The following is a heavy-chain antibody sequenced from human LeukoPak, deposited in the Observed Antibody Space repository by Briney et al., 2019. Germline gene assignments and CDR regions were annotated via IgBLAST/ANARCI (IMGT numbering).Heavy chain of an antibody. CDR3: ARDQSLQWLVRTNYYYMDV. CDR2: INQDGSKK. CDR1: GFSFSTYW. J-gene: IGHJ6*03. V-gene: IGHV3-7*01. D-gene: IGHD6-19*01. Sequence: PGGSLRLSCAASGFSFSTYWMNWVRQAPGRGLEWVANINQDGSKKYYVDSVKGRFTISRDNAKNSLYLQMNSLRAEDTAVYYCARDQSLQWLVRTNYYYMDVWGKGTTVTVSS.